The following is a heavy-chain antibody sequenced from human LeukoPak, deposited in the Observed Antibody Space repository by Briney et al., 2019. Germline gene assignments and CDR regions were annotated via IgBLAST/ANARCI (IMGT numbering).Heavy chain of an antibody. J-gene: IGHJ4*02. CDR2: INPNSGAT. CDR1: GYTFSDHN. D-gene: IGHD6-13*01. Sequence: ASVKVSCKASGYTFSDHNMHWIRQAPGQGLEWMGWINPNSGATNYAQKFQGRVTMTRDTSTSTYLELNRLRSDDTAVYYCASPSGSSWYSKYYFFHWGLGTLVTVSS. V-gene: IGHV1-2*02. CDR3: ASPSGSSWYSKYYFFH.